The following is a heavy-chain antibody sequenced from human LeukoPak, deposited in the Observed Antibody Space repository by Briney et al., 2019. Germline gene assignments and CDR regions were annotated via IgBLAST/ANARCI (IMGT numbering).Heavy chain of an antibody. CDR3: ARHDWKY. CDR2: IYYSGIT. J-gene: IGHJ4*02. D-gene: IGHD1-1*01. V-gene: IGHV4-39*01. Sequence: SETLSLTCTVSGGSISSSNYYWGWIRQPPGKGLEWIGSIYYSGITYYNPSLKSRVTISVDTSKNRFSLKLSSVTAADTAVYYCARHDWKYWGQGTLVTVSS. CDR1: GGSISSSNYY.